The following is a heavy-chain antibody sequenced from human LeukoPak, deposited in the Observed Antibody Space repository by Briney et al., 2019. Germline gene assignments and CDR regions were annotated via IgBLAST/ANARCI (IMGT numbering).Heavy chain of an antibody. J-gene: IGHJ4*02. CDR1: GFTFSSYG. D-gene: IGHD2-15*01. CDR2: IKQDAGGK. CDR3: ARDHGRYCSGGSCYFGGFFEY. V-gene: IGHV3-7*03. Sequence: GGSLRLSCAASGFTFSSYGMSWVRQAPRKGPEWVVNIKQDAGGKYYADSVKGRFTISRDNAKNSLYLQMNSLRAEDTAVYYCARDHGRYCSGGSCYFGGFFEYWGQGTLGTVSS.